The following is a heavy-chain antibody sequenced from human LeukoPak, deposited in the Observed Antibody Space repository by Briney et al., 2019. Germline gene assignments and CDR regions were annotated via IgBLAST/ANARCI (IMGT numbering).Heavy chain of an antibody. Sequence: GGSLRLSCAASGFTFSSYSMNWVRQAPGKGLEWVSSISSSSTYIYYADSVKGRFTISRDNAKNSLYLQMNSLRAEDTALYYCARDTTVTNYGIDVWGQGTTVTVPS. CDR3: ARDTTVTNYGIDV. D-gene: IGHD4-17*01. CDR1: GFTFSSYS. V-gene: IGHV3-21*01. CDR2: ISSSSTYI. J-gene: IGHJ6*02.